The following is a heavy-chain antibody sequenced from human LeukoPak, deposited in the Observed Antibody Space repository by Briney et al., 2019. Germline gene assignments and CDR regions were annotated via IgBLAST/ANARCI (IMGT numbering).Heavy chain of an antibody. CDR3: ASFSSPGDY. CDR2: INHSGST. CDR1: GRSFSGYY. Sequence: SETLSLTCAVYGRSFSGYYWSWIRQPPGKGLEWIGEINHSGSTNYNPSLKSRVTVSVDTSKNQFSLKLSSVTAADTAVYYCASFSSPGDYWGQGTLVTVSS. D-gene: IGHD6-13*01. V-gene: IGHV4-34*01. J-gene: IGHJ4*02.